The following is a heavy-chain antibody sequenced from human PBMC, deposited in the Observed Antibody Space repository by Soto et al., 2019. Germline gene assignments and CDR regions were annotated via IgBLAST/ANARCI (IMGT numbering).Heavy chain of an antibody. V-gene: IGHV3-23*05. CDR1: GFSFSNYA. D-gene: IGHD3-16*01. Sequence: EVQLLESGGGLVQPGGSLRLSCIASGFSFSNYAMIWVRQAPGKGPEWVSRIEMSGRATYYADAVKGRFTISRDDSKNAVYLQMNSRRGEDTAVYFCAKGDGGYFDHWGQGSLVTVSS. CDR3: AKGDGGYFDH. CDR2: IEMSGRAT. J-gene: IGHJ4*02.